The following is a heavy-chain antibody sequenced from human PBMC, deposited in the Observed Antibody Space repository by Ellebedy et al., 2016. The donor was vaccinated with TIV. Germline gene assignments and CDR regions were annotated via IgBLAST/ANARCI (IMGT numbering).Heavy chain of an antibody. CDR2: ISSSRSYI. V-gene: IGHV3-21*01. D-gene: IGHD3-9*01. CDR1: GFTFSTYS. CDR3: ARDRLADY. J-gene: IGHJ4*02. Sequence: GGSLRLXCAASGFTFSTYSMNWVRQAPGKGLEWVSSISSSRSYIYYADSVKGRFTISRDNAKNSLFLQMNSLRAEDTGVYYCARDRLADYWGQGTLVTVSS.